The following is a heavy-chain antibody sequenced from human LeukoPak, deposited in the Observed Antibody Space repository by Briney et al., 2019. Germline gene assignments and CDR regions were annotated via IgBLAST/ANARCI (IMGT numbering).Heavy chain of an antibody. J-gene: IGHJ4*02. CDR1: GFTFSSYS. CDR2: VSGGSRTI. Sequence: GGSLRLSCAASGFTFSSYSMNWVRQAPEKGLESVSFVSGGSRTIYYADSVKGRFTISRDNAKNSLYLQMNSLRDEDTAVYYCARESDSSAYSFDYWGQGTLVTVSS. V-gene: IGHV3-48*02. CDR3: ARESDSSAYSFDY. D-gene: IGHD3-22*01.